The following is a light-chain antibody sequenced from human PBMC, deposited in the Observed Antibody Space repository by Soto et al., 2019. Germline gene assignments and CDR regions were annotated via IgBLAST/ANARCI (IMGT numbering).Light chain of an antibody. CDR2: DAS. CDR1: QDISNY. J-gene: IGKJ1*01. CDR3: QKYDLAPRT. Sequence: DIQMTQSPSSLSASVGDRVTITCQASQDISNYLNWYQQKPGKAPKLLIYDASNLETGVPSRFSGSGSGTDFTLTISSLRPEDVATYYCQKYDLAPRTFGPGTRVEIK. V-gene: IGKV1-33*01.